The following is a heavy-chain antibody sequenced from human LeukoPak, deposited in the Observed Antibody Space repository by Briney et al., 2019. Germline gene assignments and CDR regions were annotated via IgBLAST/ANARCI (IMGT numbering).Heavy chain of an antibody. Sequence: PGGSLRLSCAASGFTFSSYSMNWVSQAPGKGLEWVSSISSSSSYIYYADSVKGRFTISRDNAKNSLYLQMNSLRAEDTAVYYCARDLRRDYGDYFDYWGQGTLVTVSS. CDR1: GFTFSSYS. V-gene: IGHV3-21*01. J-gene: IGHJ4*02. D-gene: IGHD4-17*01. CDR3: ARDLRRDYGDYFDY. CDR2: ISSSSSYI.